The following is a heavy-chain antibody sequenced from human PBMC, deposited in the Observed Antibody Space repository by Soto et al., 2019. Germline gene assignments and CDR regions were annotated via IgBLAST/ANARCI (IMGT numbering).Heavy chain of an antibody. D-gene: IGHD3-3*01. CDR2: LSYSGSNT. CDR3: AKRFTHFGEVKLFPDSDY. CDR1: GFTFSSHA. Sequence: EVQLLESGGGLVQPEGSLRLSCAASGFTFSSHAMSWVRQSPGKGLEWVEALSYSGSNTYYTDSVKGRFTISRDNSKNKLYLQMNSRRVEDTAIYYCAKRFTHFGEVKLFPDSDYWGQGTLVTVSS. J-gene: IGHJ4*02. V-gene: IGHV3-23*01.